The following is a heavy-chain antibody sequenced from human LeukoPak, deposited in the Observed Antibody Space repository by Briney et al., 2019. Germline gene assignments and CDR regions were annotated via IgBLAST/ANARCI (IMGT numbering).Heavy chain of an antibody. CDR3: ARAQDSSSWYLDS. CDR2: LWYDGVNT. D-gene: IGHD6-13*01. Sequence: GGSLRLSCAASGFSISTYGMHWVRQAPGKGLEWVAVLWYDGVNTYCADSVKGRFTISRDNSKNTLYLQMNSLRAEDAAVYYCARAQDSSSWYLDSWGQGTLVTVSS. CDR1: GFSISTYG. V-gene: IGHV3-33*01. J-gene: IGHJ4*02.